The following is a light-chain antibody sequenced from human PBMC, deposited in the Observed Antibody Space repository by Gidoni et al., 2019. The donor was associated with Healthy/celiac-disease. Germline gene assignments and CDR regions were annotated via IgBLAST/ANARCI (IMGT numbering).Light chain of an antibody. CDR1: SSNIGSTT. CDR2: SNN. CDR3: AAWDDSLNGWV. V-gene: IGLV1-44*01. J-gene: IGLJ3*02. Sequence: QSVLTQPPPASGTPGQRATISSSGSSSNIGSTTVNWYQQLPGTAPKHLIYSNNQRPSGVPDRFSGSKSGTSASLAISGLQSEDEADYYCAAWDDSLNGWVFGGGTKLTVL.